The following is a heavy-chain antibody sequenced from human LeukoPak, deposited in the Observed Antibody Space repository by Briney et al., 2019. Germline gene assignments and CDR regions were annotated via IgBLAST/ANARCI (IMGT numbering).Heavy chain of an antibody. J-gene: IGHJ5*02. V-gene: IGHV1-2*02. Sequence: ASVKVSCKASGYTFTGYHMHWVRQAPGQGLEWMGWINPNSGGTNYAQKFQGRVTMTRDTSISTAYMELSRLRSDDTAVYYCARTEDIVVVPAANWFDPWGQGTLVTVSS. CDR2: INPNSGGT. CDR1: GYTFTGYH. D-gene: IGHD2-2*01. CDR3: ARTEDIVVVPAANWFDP.